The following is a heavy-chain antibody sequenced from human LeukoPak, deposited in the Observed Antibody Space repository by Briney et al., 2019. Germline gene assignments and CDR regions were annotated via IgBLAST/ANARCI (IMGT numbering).Heavy chain of an antibody. D-gene: IGHD6-13*01. J-gene: IGHJ5*02. Sequence: GGSLRLSCAASGFTFSSYAMSWVRQAPGKGLEWVSAISGSGGSTYYADSVKGRFTIFRDNSKNTLYLQMNSLRAEDTAVYYCARVSSWYHGLVAWGQGTLVTVSS. CDR1: GFTFSSYA. CDR2: ISGSGGST. CDR3: ARVSSWYHGLVA. V-gene: IGHV3-23*01.